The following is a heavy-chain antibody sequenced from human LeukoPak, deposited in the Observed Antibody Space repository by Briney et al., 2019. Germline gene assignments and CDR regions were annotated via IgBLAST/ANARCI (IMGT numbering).Heavy chain of an antibody. V-gene: IGHV4-31*03. CDR1: GGSISSGGYY. CDR2: IYYSGST. J-gene: IGHJ4*02. CDR3: ARIYSSSWYADY. Sequence: PSQTLSLTCTVSGGSISSGGYYWSWIRQHPGKGLERIGYIYYSGSTYYNPSLKSRVTISVDTSKNQFSLKLSSVTAADTAVYYCARIYSSSWYADYWGQGTLVTVSS. D-gene: IGHD6-13*01.